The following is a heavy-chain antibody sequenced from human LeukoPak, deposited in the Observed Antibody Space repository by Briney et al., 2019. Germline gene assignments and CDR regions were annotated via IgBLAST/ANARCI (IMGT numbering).Heavy chain of an antibody. CDR2: MNPNSGNT. Sequence: ASVKVSCKASGYTFTSYDINWVRQATGQGLEWMGWMNPNSGNTGYAQKFQGRVTMTRNTSISTAYMELSGLRSEDTAVYYCARDHYRIVVVPHYFDYWGQGTLVTVSS. J-gene: IGHJ4*02. CDR3: ARDHYRIVVVPHYFDY. V-gene: IGHV1-8*02. CDR1: GYTFTSYD. D-gene: IGHD3-22*01.